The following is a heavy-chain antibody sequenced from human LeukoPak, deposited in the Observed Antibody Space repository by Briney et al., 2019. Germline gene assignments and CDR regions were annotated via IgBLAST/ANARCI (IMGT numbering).Heavy chain of an antibody. D-gene: IGHD4-17*01. CDR3: AREIGDYGPPWFDP. J-gene: IGHJ5*02. CDR2: IKQDGSEK. CDR1: GFTFSSYW. Sequence: PGGSLRLSCAASGFTFSSYWMSWVRQAPGKGLEWVANIKQDGSEKYYVDSVKGRFTISRDNAKNSLYLQMNSLRAEDTAVYYCAREIGDYGPPWFDPWGQGTLVTVSS. V-gene: IGHV3-7*01.